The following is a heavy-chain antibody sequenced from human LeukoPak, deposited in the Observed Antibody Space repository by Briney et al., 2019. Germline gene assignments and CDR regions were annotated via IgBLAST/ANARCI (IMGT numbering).Heavy chain of an antibody. CDR3: ARRLLTGGVTDFFDF. V-gene: IGHV3-23*01. CDR1: GFTFSSYA. Sequence: PGGSLRLSCAASGFTFSSYAMSWVRQAPGKGLEWVAAISPSGDSTTYRDSVKGQFTISRDNSRNRLYLQMNTLTVEDTAIYYSARRLLTGGVTDFFDFWGQGALVTVSS. D-gene: IGHD2-21*02. J-gene: IGHJ4*02. CDR2: ISPSGDST.